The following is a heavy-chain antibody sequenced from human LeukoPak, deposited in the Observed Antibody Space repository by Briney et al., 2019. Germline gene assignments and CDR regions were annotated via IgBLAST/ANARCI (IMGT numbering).Heavy chain of an antibody. CDR3: ARSREVRRYLWMLDYSLDV. CDR2: MNPDNEDT. CDR1: GYTFRSYD. D-gene: IGHD2-2*03. Sequence: GASVRVSCKASGYTFRSYDLNWVRQAPGQGLEWMGWMNPDNEDTGSAQRFQGRITMTRDTSISTAYMELSGLRYEDTAIYYCARSREVRRYLWMLDYSLDVWGQGTTATVSS. V-gene: IGHV1-8*01. J-gene: IGHJ6*02.